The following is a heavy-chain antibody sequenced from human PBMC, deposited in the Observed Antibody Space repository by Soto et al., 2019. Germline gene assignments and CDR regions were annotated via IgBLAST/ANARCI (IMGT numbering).Heavy chain of an antibody. Sequence: QVQLQESGPGLVKPSETLSLTCTVSGGSVSGYYWSWIRQTPGEGLEWIGYVLYSGSTNYNPSLKSRITISIHTSKNQFSLNLTSVTAADTAVYYCARHKWELKLGFDSWGQGALVTVSP. J-gene: IGHJ4*02. D-gene: IGHD1-26*01. CDR2: VLYSGST. CDR3: ARHKWELKLGFDS. CDR1: GGSVSGYY. V-gene: IGHV4-59*08.